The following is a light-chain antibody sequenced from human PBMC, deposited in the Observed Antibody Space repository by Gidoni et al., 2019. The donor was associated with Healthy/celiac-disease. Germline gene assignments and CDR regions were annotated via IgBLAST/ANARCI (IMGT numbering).Light chain of an antibody. CDR3: SSYTTSSTRVV. J-gene: IGLJ2*01. V-gene: IGLV2-14*03. CDR1: RSDIGTYNY. Sequence: QSALTQPASVSGSPGQSITISFTGTRSDIGTYNYVSWYQQHPGKAPKPMIYDVGNRPSGVSNRFSGSKSGNTASLTISGLQSEDEAEYYCSSYTTSSTRVVFGGGTKLTVL. CDR2: DVG.